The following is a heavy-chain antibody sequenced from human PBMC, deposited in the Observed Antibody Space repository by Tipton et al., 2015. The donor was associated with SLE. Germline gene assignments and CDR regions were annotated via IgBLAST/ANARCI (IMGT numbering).Heavy chain of an antibody. J-gene: IGHJ5*02. D-gene: IGHD3-22*01. Sequence: QVQLVQSGAEVRKPGASVRVSCKTSGYSFADYDITWVRQAPGQRLEWMGWISAYNGNTNYAQNLQGRVSMTTDTSTTTAYMELRNLISDDTAVYYCARVGDGTGYYYSQPRPSFDHWGQGALVTVTS. CDR2: ISAYNGNT. CDR1: GYSFADYD. CDR3: ARVGDGTGYYYSQPRPSFDH. V-gene: IGHV1-18*01.